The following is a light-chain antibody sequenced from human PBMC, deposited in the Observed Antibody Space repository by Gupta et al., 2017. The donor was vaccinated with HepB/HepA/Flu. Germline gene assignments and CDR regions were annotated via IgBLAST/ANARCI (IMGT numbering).Light chain of an antibody. CDR1: ISDVGGYNY. CDR3: SSYTINSTKV. J-gene: IGLJ3*02. V-gene: IGLV2-14*03. CDR2: DVS. Sequence: QSALTQPASVSASPGQSITISCAGTISDVGGYNYVSWYQQHPGKAPKLMIYDVSNRPSGISNRFSGSKSGNTASLTISGLQAEDEADYYCSSYTINSTKVFGGGTKVTVL.